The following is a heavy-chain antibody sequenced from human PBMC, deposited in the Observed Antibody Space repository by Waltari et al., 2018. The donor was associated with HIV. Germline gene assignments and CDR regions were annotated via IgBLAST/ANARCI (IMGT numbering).Heavy chain of an antibody. CDR3: TTAPGGLRT. Sequence: EVQLVESGGGLVKPGGSLRLSCAVSGLPFSKDWMNWVRHAPGKGREWVGRIKSITDGGTTDYAAPVKGRFTISRDDSKNTLYLQMNSLKTEDTALYYCTTAPGGLRTWGQGTLVTVSS. J-gene: IGHJ4*02. CDR1: GLPFSKDW. CDR2: IKSITDGGTT. V-gene: IGHV3-15*01. D-gene: IGHD3-10*01.